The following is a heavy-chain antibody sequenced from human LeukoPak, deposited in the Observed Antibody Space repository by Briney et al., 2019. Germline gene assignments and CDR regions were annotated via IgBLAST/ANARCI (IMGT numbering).Heavy chain of an antibody. J-gene: IGHJ6*02. CDR1: GGSISSYY. V-gene: IGHV4-59*01. D-gene: IGHD4-17*01. Sequence: SETLSLTCTVSGGSISSYYWSWMRQPPGKGLEWIGYIYYSGSTNYNPSLKSRVTISVDTSKNQFSLKLSSVTAADTAVYYCAKGQQIYGDYDDGDYYYYYGMDVWGQGTTVTVSS. CDR3: AKGQQIYGDYDDGDYYYYYGMDV. CDR2: IYYSGST.